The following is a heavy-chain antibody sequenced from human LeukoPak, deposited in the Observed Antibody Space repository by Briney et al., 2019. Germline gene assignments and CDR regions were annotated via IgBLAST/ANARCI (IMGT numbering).Heavy chain of an antibody. CDR1: GGSFSGYY. Sequence: SETLSLTCAVYGGSFSGYYWSWIRQPPGKGLEWVGEINHSGSTNYNPSLKSRVTISVDTSKNQFSLKLSSVTAADTAVYYCAREMAVPPGAFDIWGQGTMVTVSS. J-gene: IGHJ3*02. V-gene: IGHV4-34*01. CDR2: INHSGST. CDR3: AREMAVPPGAFDI. D-gene: IGHD5-24*01.